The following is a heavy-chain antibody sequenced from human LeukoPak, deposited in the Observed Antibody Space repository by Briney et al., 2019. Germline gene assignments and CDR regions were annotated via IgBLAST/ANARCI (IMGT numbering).Heavy chain of an antibody. Sequence: ASVKVSCKASGYTFTSYYMHWVRQAPGQGLEWMGIINPSGGSTSYAQKFQGRVTMTRDTSTSTVYMELSSLRSEDTAVYYCARGRGRFTPKQYNRFDPWGQGTLVTVSS. CDR1: GYTFTSYY. J-gene: IGHJ5*02. CDR3: ARGRGRFTPKQYNRFDP. V-gene: IGHV1-46*01. CDR2: INPSGGST. D-gene: IGHD3-10*01.